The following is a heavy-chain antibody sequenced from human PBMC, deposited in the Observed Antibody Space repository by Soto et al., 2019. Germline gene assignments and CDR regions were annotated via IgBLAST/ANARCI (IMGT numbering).Heavy chain of an antibody. J-gene: IGHJ5*02. CDR1: GFILDNFG. Sequence: GGSLGLSCSASGFILDNFGMSWVRQAPGKELEWISSISGSGFKKYYADSVKGRFTISRDNSKSTVYLELNNLSAEDTAVYHCAKNQGVELVPLATVDWFDPWGQGSVVTLSS. V-gene: IGHV3-23*01. CDR2: ISGSGFKK. CDR3: AKNQGVELVPLATVDWFDP. D-gene: IGHD1-26*01.